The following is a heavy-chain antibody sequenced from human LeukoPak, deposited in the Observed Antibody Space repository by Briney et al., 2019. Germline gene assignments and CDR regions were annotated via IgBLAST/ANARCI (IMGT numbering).Heavy chain of an antibody. CDR2: ISRSSSAI. Sequence: GGSLRLSCEASGVTFSTYSMNWVRQAPGKGLEWVSFISRSSSAIYYADSVRRRFTISRDDAKNSLYLQMNSLRDGDTAVYYCATYSSGWYLVYWGQGTLVTVSS. D-gene: IGHD6-19*01. J-gene: IGHJ4*02. V-gene: IGHV3-48*02. CDR3: ATYSSGWYLVY. CDR1: GVTFSTYS.